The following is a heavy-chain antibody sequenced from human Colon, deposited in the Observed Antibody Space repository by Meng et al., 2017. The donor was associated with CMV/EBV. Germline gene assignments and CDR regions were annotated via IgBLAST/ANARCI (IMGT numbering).Heavy chain of an antibody. CDR2: ITISGSTT. J-gene: IGHJ4*02. CDR3: ATDYGRDFRFSLDY. D-gene: IGHD4-23*01. V-gene: IGHV3-23*05. CDR1: GFSFSSLA. Sequence: GESLKISCETSGFSFSSLAMSWVRQAPGKGLEWVSGITISGSTTYYADSVKGRFTISRDNSKNTLYLQMERLRTEDTALYYCATDYGRDFRFSLDYWGRGTLVTVSS.